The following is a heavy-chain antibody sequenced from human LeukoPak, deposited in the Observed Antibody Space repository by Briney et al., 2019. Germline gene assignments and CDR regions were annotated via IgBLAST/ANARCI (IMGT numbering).Heavy chain of an antibody. V-gene: IGHV1-8*02. CDR2: MNPESGDT. CDR1: GYIFIDYE. Sequence: GASVKVSCKTSGYIFIDYEISWVRQAYGQGLEWMGWMNPESGDTGYEQKFQGRITITRDSSISTVYMELSSLRSEDTALYYCARGRYMDVWGKGTTVTVSS. CDR3: ARGRYMDV. J-gene: IGHJ6*03.